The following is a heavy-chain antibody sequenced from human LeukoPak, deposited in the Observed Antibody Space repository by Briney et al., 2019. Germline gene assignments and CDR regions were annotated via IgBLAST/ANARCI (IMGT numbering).Heavy chain of an antibody. Sequence: GGSLRLSCAASGFSFSTFWMNWVRQVPGKGLVWASHINTDGSITRYADFVKGRFTISRDNAKSTLYLQMNSLRADDPAVYYCSSGVGSLIWGQGTMVTVSS. J-gene: IGHJ3*02. CDR2: INTDGSIT. V-gene: IGHV3-74*01. CDR1: GFSFSTFW. D-gene: IGHD2-15*01. CDR3: SSGVGSLI.